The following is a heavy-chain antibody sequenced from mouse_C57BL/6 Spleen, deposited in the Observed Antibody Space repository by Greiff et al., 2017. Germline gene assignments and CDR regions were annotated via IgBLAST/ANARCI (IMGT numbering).Heavy chain of an antibody. V-gene: IGHV1-52*01. CDR2: IDPSDSET. CDR3: ARGDGSSHPFDY. Sequence: QFQLQQPGAELVRPGSSVKLSCKASGYTFTSYWMHWVKQRPIQGLEWIGNIDPSDSETHYNRKFKDKATLTGDNSSSTAYMQLSSLTSEDTAVYYCARGDGSSHPFDYWGQGTTRTVSS. D-gene: IGHD1-1*01. CDR1: GYTFTSYW. J-gene: IGHJ2*01.